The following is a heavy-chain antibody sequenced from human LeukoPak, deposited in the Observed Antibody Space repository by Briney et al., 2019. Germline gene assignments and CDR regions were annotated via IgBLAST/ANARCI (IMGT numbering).Heavy chain of an antibody. J-gene: IGHJ6*03. CDR3: ARRSAGSRARDYYYYMDV. CDR1: GYTFTSYD. CDR2: MNPNSGNT. D-gene: IGHD2-15*01. Sequence: GASVKVSCKASGYTFTSYDINWVRQATGQGLEWMGWMNPNSGNTGYAQKFQGRVTMTRNTSISTAYMELSSLRSEDTAVYYCARRSAGSRARDYYYYMDVWGKGTTVTVSS. V-gene: IGHV1-8*01.